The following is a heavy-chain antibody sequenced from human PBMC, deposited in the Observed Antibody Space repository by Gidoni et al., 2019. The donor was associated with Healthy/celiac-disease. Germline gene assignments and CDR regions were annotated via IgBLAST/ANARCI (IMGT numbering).Heavy chain of an antibody. V-gene: IGHV1-2*02. D-gene: IGHD5-12*01. CDR2: INPNSGGT. CDR3: ARDLGWLRQLPDY. Sequence: QVQLVQSGAEVKKPGASVKVSCKASGYNFTGYYMHWVRQAPGQGLEWMGWINPNSGGTNYAQKFQGRVTMIRDTSISTAYMELSRLRSDDTAVYYCARDLGWLRQLPDYWGQGTLVTVSS. CDR1: GYNFTGYY. J-gene: IGHJ4*02.